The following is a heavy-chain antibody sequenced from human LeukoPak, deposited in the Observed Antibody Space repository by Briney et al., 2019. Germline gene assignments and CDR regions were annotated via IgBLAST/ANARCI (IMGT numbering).Heavy chain of an antibody. Sequence: ASVKVSCKASGYTFTSYDINWVRQATGQGLEWMGWISAYNGNTNYAQKLQGRVTMTTDTSTSTAYMELRSLRSDDTAVYYCARASYDFWSGYSSYNWFDPWGQGTLVTVSS. CDR3: ARASYDFWSGYSSYNWFDP. D-gene: IGHD3-3*01. J-gene: IGHJ5*02. V-gene: IGHV1-18*01. CDR1: GYTFTSYD. CDR2: ISAYNGNT.